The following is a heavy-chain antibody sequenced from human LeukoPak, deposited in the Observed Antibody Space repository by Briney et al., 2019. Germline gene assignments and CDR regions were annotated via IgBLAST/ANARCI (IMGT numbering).Heavy chain of an antibody. V-gene: IGHV4-34*01. CDR2: INHSGST. D-gene: IGHD2-2*01. Sequence: SETLSLTCAVYGGSFSGYYWSWIRPPPGKGMEWIGEINHSGSTNYNPSLKSRVTISVDTSKNQFSLKLSSVTAADTAVYYCARRTHLYYYYYYMDVWGKGTTVTISS. CDR3: ARRTHLYYYYYYMDV. CDR1: GGSFSGYY. J-gene: IGHJ6*03.